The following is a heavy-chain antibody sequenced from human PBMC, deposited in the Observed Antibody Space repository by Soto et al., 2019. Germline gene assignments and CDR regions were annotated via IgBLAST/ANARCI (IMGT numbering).Heavy chain of an antibody. D-gene: IGHD2-2*01. CDR1: GYTFTSYY. V-gene: IGHV1-46*03. CDR3: ARDLGLRVVVVPADLFDY. J-gene: IGHJ4*02. CDR2: INPSGGST. Sequence: ASVKVSCKASGYTFTSYYMHWVRQAPGQGLEWMGIINPSGGSTSYAQKFQGRVTMTRDTSTSTVYMELSSLRSEDTAVYYCARDLGLRVVVVPADLFDYWGQGTLVTVSS.